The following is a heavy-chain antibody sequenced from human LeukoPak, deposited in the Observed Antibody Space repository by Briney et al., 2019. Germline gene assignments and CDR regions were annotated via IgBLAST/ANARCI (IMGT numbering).Heavy chain of an antibody. CDR2: ISAYNGNT. CDR3: ARAGSMVRGVILSSVFDY. D-gene: IGHD3-10*01. CDR1: GYTFTSYG. J-gene: IGHJ4*02. V-gene: IGHV1-18*01. Sequence: ASVKVSCKASGYTFTSYGISWVRQAPGQGLEWMGWISAYNGNTNYAQKLQGRVTMTTDTSTSTAYMELRSLRSDDTAVYYCARAGSMVRGVILSSVFDYWGQGTLVTVSS.